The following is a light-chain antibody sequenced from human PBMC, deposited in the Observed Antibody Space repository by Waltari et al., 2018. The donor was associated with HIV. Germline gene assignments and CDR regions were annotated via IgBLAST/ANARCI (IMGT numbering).Light chain of an antibody. Sequence: QSVVTQPSSASGTPAQMVTISCSGDSTNVGKHLVCWYQQRQGTRHKLLMDGSNKRHSGGRDRVSGSKSGTTASLAISSLQSEDDADDYCSAWDDSRSGVVFGGGTKLTVL. V-gene: IGLV1-47*01. CDR2: GSN. CDR1: STNVGKHL. CDR3: SAWDDSRSGVV. J-gene: IGLJ2*01.